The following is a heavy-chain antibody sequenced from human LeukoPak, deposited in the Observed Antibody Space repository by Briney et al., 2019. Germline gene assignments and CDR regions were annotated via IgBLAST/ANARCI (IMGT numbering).Heavy chain of an antibody. J-gene: IGHJ3*02. CDR2: TSPNIGGT. V-gene: IGHV1-2*02. CDR1: GYTFIVYY. Sequence: ASVKVSCKASGYTFIVYYIHWVRQAPGQGLEWMGWTSPNIGGTVYAQKFQGRVTMTRDTSISTVYMELTRLTSDDTTIYFCARGESSDAFDIWGQGTMVTVSS. CDR3: ARGESSDAFDI. D-gene: IGHD3-16*01.